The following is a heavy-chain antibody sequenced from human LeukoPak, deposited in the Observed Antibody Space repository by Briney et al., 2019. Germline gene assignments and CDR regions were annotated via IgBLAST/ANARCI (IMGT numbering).Heavy chain of an antibody. J-gene: IGHJ4*02. CDR3: ASGRSYSGYEYRDY. CDR2: ISADGGST. D-gene: IGHD5-12*01. V-gene: IGHV3-43*02. CDR1: GINFADYA. Sequence: GGSLRLSCVVSGINFADYAMHWVRQPPGKGLEWVSLISADGGSTFSADSVKGRFSISRDNSKNSLYLQMNSLRSEDTAMYYCASGRSYSGYEYRDYWGQGTLVTVSS.